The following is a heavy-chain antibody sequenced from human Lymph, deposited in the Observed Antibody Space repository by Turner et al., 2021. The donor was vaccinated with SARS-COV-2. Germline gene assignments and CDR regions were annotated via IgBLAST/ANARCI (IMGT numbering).Heavy chain of an antibody. D-gene: IGHD4-17*01. CDR3: ARVLPYGDYFDY. CDR2: IYSGGST. V-gene: IGHV3-53*01. CDR1: VFIVSSNY. Sequence: EVHLVASGGGVIQPGGSLRLSCPASVFIVSSNYMSWVRQAPGKGLEWVSVIYSGGSTYYADSVKGRFTISRDNSKNTLYLQMNSLRAEDTAMYYCARVLPYGDYFDYWGQGTLVTVSS. J-gene: IGHJ4*02.